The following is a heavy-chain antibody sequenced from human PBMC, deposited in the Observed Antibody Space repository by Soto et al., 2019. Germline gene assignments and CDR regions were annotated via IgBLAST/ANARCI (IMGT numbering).Heavy chain of an antibody. CDR3: ARQAVAAERVLDY. CDR2: IIPILGIA. CDR1: GGTFSSYT. D-gene: IGHD6-19*01. Sequence: ASVKVSCKASGGTFSSYTISWVRQAPGQGLEWMGRIIPILGIANYAQKFQGRVTITADKSTSTAYMELSSLRSEDTAVYYCARQAVAAERVLDYWGQGTLVTVSS. V-gene: IGHV1-69*02. J-gene: IGHJ4*02.